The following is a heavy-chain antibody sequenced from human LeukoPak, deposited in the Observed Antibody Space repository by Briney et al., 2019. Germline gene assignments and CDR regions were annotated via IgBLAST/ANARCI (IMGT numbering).Heavy chain of an antibody. J-gene: IGHJ6*02. CDR3: ARDYGYCSSTSCRYYYGMDV. CDR2: IKQDGSEK. D-gene: IGHD2-2*01. V-gene: IGHV3-7*01. CDR1: GFTFSSYW. Sequence: GGSLRLSCAASGFTFSSYWMSWVRQAPGKGLEWVANIKQDGSEKYYVDSVKGRFTISRDNAKNSLYLQMNSLRAEDTAVYYCARDYGYCSSTSCRYYYGMDVWGQGTTVTVSS.